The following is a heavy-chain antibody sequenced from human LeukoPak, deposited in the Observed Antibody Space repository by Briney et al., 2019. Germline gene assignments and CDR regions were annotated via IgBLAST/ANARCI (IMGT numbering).Heavy chain of an antibody. CDR1: GYTFTGYY. Sequence: GASVKVSCKASGYTFTGYYMHWVRQAPGQGLEWMGWINPNSGGTNYAQKFQGRVTMTRDTSISTAYMELGRLRSDDTAVYYCARDWATDVSPGSSRMDVWGKGTTVTVSS. D-gene: IGHD3-10*01. V-gene: IGHV1-2*02. CDR3: ARDWATDVSPGSSRMDV. J-gene: IGHJ6*04. CDR2: INPNSGGT.